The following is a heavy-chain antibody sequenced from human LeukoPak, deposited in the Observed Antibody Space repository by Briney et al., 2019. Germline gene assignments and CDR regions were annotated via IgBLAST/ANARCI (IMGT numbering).Heavy chain of an antibody. D-gene: IGHD3-16*01. CDR3: ASRLRGPGGWFDP. Sequence: PSETLSLTCTVSGGSISSSSYYWGWIRQPPGKGLEWIGTIYYSGGTYYNPSLKSRVTISVDTSKNHSSLKLSSVTAADTAVYYCASRLRGPGGWFDPWGQGTLVTVSS. CDR1: GGSISSSSYY. V-gene: IGHV4-39*01. J-gene: IGHJ5*02. CDR2: IYYSGGT.